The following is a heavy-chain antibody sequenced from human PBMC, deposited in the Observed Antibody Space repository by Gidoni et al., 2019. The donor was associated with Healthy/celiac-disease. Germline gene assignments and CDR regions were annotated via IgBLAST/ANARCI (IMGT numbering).Heavy chain of an antibody. V-gene: IGHV3-33*01. Sequence: QVQLVHSGAGAVRPGRSTRLSCDTYGFTFSSYGMHGVRQAPGRGLEWVAVIWYDGSNKYYADSVKGRFTISRDNSKNTLYLQMNSLRAEDTAVYYCARDSSAGERYFDLWGRGTLVTVSS. CDR3: ARDSSAGERYFDL. D-gene: IGHD7-27*01. CDR1: GFTFSSYG. CDR2: IWYDGSNK. J-gene: IGHJ2*01.